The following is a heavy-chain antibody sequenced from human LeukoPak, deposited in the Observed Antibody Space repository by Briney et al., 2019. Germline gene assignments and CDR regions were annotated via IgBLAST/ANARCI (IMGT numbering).Heavy chain of an antibody. CDR3: ARLGLEVGGPNWFDP. CDR1: GFTFSSYW. CDR2: IKQDGGEK. J-gene: IGHJ5*02. V-gene: IGHV3-7*01. Sequence: PGGSLRLSCTASGFTFSSYWMSWVRQAPGKGLEWVANIKQDGGEKYYVDSVKGRFTISRDNAKNSLYLQMNSLRAEDTAVYYCARLGLEVGGPNWFDPWGQGTLVTVSS. D-gene: IGHD1-1*01.